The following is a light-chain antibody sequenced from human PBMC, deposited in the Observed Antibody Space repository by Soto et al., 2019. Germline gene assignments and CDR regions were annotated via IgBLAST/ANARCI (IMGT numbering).Light chain of an antibody. CDR1: SSDVGGYNY. V-gene: IGLV2-8*01. J-gene: IGLJ2*01. Sequence: QSVLTQPPSASGSPGQSVTISCTGTSSDVGGYNYVSWYQQHPGKAPKLMMYEVSKRPSGVPDRFSGSKSGNTASLTVSGLQAEDEADYYCSSYAGSNNFVVFGGGTKLTVL. CDR3: SSYAGSNNFVV. CDR2: EVS.